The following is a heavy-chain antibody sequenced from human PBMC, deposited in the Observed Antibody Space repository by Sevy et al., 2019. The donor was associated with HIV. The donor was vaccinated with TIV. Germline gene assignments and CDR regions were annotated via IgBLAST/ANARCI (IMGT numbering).Heavy chain of an antibody. CDR3: VRGPSYGYVSYGFDV. V-gene: IGHV4-30-2*01. D-gene: IGHD3-16*01. CDR2: IYRTVNT. Sequence: SETLSLTCAVSGGSISTGGFYWNWIRQPPGKGLEWIGHIYRTVNTYYNPSLGSRVSISVDRSKNQFSLKLSSVTAADTAVYYCVRGPSYGYVSYGFDVWGQGTMVTVSS. J-gene: IGHJ3*01. CDR1: GGSISTGGFY.